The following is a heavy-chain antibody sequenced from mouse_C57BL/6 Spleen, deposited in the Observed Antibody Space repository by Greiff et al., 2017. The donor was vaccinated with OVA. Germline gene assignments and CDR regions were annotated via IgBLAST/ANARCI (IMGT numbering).Heavy chain of an antibody. Sequence: VQLQQPGAELVRPGASVKLSCKASGYTFTSYWMHWVKQRPGQGLEWIGMIHPNSGSTNYNEKFKSKATLTVDKSSSTAYMQLSSLTSEDSAVYYCARSEFYYGSSKDYWGQSNTLTVSS. CDR2: IHPNSGST. CDR1: GYTFTSYW. CDR3: ARSEFYYGSSKDY. J-gene: IGHJ2*01. D-gene: IGHD1-1*01. V-gene: IGHV1-64*01.